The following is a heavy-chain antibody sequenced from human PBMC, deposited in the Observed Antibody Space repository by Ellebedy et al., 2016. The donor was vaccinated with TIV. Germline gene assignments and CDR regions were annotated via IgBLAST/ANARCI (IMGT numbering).Heavy chain of an antibody. CDR1: GFTFSDYG. V-gene: IGHV3-30*02. D-gene: IGHD6-19*01. Sequence: GESLKISCAASGFTFSDYGMHWVRQAPGKGLEWVAFIRYYGESKYYADSVEGRFTVSRDNSKNTLYLQMNSLRRGDAAVYHCAKTGSGWYVGSWGQGTLVTVSS. J-gene: IGHJ4*02. CDR3: AKTGSGWYVGS. CDR2: IRYYGESK.